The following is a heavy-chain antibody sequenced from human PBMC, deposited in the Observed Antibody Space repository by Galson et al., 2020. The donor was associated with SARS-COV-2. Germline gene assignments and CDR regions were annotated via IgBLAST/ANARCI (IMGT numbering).Heavy chain of an antibody. J-gene: IGHJ6*03. Sequence: GESLKISCAASGFTFSSYAMHWVRQAPGKGLEWVAVISYDGSNKYYADSVKGRFTISRDNSKNTLYLQMNSLRAEDTAVYYCARESEIAVAGFLTPNYYYYMDVWGKGTTVTVSS. CDR1: GFTFSSYA. CDR3: ARESEIAVAGFLTPNYYYYMDV. D-gene: IGHD6-19*01. CDR2: ISYDGSNK. V-gene: IGHV3-30*01.